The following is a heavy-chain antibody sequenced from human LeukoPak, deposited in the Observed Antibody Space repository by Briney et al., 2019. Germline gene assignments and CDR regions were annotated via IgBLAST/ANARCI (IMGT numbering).Heavy chain of an antibody. Sequence: PSETLSLTCTVSGGSISSYYWSWIRQPAGKGLEWIGRIYTSGSTNYNPSLKSRVTISVDTSKNQFSLKLSSVTAADTAVYYCARGTPPYIVGATPPRDNWFDPWGQGTLVTVSS. J-gene: IGHJ5*02. D-gene: IGHD1-26*01. CDR3: ARGTPPYIVGATPPRDNWFDP. CDR1: GGSISSYY. V-gene: IGHV4-4*07. CDR2: IYTSGST.